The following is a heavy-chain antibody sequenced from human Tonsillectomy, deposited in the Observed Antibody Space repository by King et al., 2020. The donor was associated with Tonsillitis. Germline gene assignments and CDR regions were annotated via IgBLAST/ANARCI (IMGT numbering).Heavy chain of an antibody. CDR2: IKQDGSEK. CDR3: ARDHRTAWENYCFYYMDV. CDR1: GFTFSSYW. V-gene: IGHV3-7*04. Sequence: VQLVESGGGLVQPGGSLRLSCTASGFTFSSYWMSWVRQAPGKGLEWVANIKQDGSEKYYVDSVKGRFTISRDNAKNSVYLQMNSLRGEDTAVYYCARDHRTAWENYCFYYMDVWGKGTTVTVSS. D-gene: IGHD1-26*01. J-gene: IGHJ6*03.